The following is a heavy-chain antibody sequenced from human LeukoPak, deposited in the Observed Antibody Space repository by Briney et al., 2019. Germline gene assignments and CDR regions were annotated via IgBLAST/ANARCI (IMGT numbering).Heavy chain of an antibody. CDR1: GVSISSSNSY. CDR2: IYDSGNT. Sequence: SETLSLTCTVSGVSISSSNSYWGWIRQPPGKGLEWIGSIYDSGNTYYNPSLKSRVTMSVDMSKNQFSLKLNPVTAADTAVYYCTRETYYYDSSAYVIDYWGQGTLVSVFS. D-gene: IGHD3-22*01. V-gene: IGHV4-39*07. J-gene: IGHJ4*02. CDR3: TRETYYYDSSAYVIDY.